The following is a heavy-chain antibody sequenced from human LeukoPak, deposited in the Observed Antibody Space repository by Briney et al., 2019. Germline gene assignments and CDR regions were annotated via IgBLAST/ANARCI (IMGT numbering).Heavy chain of an antibody. CDR1: GGSISSGGYY. CDR2: IYYSGST. Sequence: PSQTLSLTCTVSGGSISSGGYYWSWIRQHPGKGLEWIGYIYYSGSTYYNPSLKSRVTISVDTSKNQFSLKLSSVTAADTAVYYCARGAGRGRNYIGINYGSGSVYYFDYWGQGTLVTVSS. J-gene: IGHJ4*02. D-gene: IGHD3-10*01. V-gene: IGHV4-31*03. CDR3: ARGAGRGRNYIGINYGSGSVYYFDY.